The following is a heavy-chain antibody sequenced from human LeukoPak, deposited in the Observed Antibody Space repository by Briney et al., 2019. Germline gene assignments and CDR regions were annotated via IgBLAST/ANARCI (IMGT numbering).Heavy chain of an antibody. CDR2: IYPGDSDT. CDR3: ARLRQHRIAARPNWFDP. D-gene: IGHD6-6*01. CDR1: GYSFTSYW. J-gene: IGHJ5*02. Sequence: GESLKISCEGSGYSFTSYWIGWVRQMPGKGLEWMGIIYPGDSDTRYSPSFQGQVTISADKSISTAYLQWSSLKASDTAMYYCARLRQHRIAARPNWFDPWGQGTLVTVSS. V-gene: IGHV5-51*01.